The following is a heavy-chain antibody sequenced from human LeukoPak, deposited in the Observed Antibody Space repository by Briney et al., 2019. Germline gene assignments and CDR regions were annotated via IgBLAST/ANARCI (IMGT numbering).Heavy chain of an antibody. J-gene: IGHJ5*02. V-gene: IGHV3-21*01. CDR2: ISRSSDYI. D-gene: IGHD1-26*01. CDR1: GFTFSSYS. CDR3: ARVWGIEGATDWFDP. Sequence: GGSLRLSCAASGFTFSSYSMNWVRQAPGKGLEWVSTISRSSDYIYYVDSVKGRFTISRDNAKNSLYLQMNSLRAEDTAVYYCARVWGIEGATDWFDPWGQGTLVTVSS.